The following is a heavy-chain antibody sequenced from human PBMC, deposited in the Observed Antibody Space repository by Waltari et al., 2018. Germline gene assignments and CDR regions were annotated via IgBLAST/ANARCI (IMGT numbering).Heavy chain of an antibody. J-gene: IGHJ4*02. CDR2: IYYSWST. CDR1: GGSISSSSYY. D-gene: IGHD6-13*01. Sequence: QLQLQESGPGLVKPSETLSLTCTVSGGSISSSSYYWGWIRQPPGKGLEWFGSIYYSWSTDYTPSLKSRVTIAVYTSKNQFSLKLSSVTAADTAVYYCARLPPKYSSSWYDYWGQGTLVTVSS. CDR3: ARLPPKYSSSWYDY. V-gene: IGHV4-39*01.